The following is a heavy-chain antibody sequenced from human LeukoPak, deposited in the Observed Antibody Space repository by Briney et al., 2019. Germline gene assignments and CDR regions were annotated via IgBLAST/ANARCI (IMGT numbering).Heavy chain of an antibody. CDR1: GFTFSSYG. CDR3: AKEAVAGRWVWFDP. CDR2: ISYDGSNK. Sequence: GGSLRLSSAASGFTFSSYGMHWVRQAPGKELEWVAVISYDGSNKYYADSVKGRFTISKDNSKNTLYLHMNSLRDEDTAVYYCAKEAVAGRWVWFDPWGQGTLVTVPS. D-gene: IGHD6-19*01. J-gene: IGHJ5*02. V-gene: IGHV3-30*18.